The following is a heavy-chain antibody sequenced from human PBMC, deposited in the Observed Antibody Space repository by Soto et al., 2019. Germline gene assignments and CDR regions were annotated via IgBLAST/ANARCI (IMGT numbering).Heavy chain of an antibody. J-gene: IGHJ4*02. D-gene: IGHD1-26*01. CDR1: GYTFTGYD. V-gene: IGHV1-8*01. CDR3: AGEKVGTTGIDF. Sequence: QAQLVQSGAEAKKPGASVKVSCKASGYTFTGYDINWVRQATGQGLEWMGWMNPNSGNTGYAQNFQGRVTMTRDNSITTAYMELTSLRDDDSAVYYCAGEKVGTTGIDFWGQGTLVTVSS. CDR2: MNPNSGNT.